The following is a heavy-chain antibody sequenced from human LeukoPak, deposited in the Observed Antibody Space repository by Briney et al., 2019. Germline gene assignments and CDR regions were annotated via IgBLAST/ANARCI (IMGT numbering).Heavy chain of an antibody. CDR3: ARDLCTNPIRSFDY. V-gene: IGHV3-48*01. Sequence: GGSLTLSCAASGFTFSSYSMNWVRQAPGKGLERVFYISSSSSTMYYADCVKGRYTVSRDNDKNSLYLQMNSLRAEDTAVYYCARDLCTNPIRSFDYWGQGTLVTVSS. CDR1: GFTFSSYS. CDR2: ISSSSSTM. D-gene: IGHD2-8*01. J-gene: IGHJ4*02.